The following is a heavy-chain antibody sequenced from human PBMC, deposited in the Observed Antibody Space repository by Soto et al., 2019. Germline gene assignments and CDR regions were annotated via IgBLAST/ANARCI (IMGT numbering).Heavy chain of an antibody. CDR3: ARRKGSPGPYYLEL. CDR2: MNPNNGNA. D-gene: IGHD1-26*01. CDR1: GYTFSTND. Sequence: ASPKVSCKAPGYTFSTNDFAWVRQATGQGLEWMGWMNPNNGNAAFAQQSLGRVTMTRNTSITTDYMGLSSLRTDDTAVYYRARRKGSPGPYYLELWGPETLLAVSS. V-gene: IGHV1-8*01. J-gene: IGHJ4*02.